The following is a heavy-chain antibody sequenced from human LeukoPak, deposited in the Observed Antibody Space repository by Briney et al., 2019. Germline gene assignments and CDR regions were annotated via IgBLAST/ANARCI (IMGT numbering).Heavy chain of an antibody. J-gene: IGHJ4*02. V-gene: IGHV4-59*08. D-gene: IGHD2-2*01. Sequence: SETLSLTCTVSGGSISSYYWSWIRQSPGKGLEWIGYIYYRGSTSYSPSLKSRVTISVDTSKNQFSLKLRTVTAADTAVYYCAIFPLNYAEYYFDYWGQGILVTVSS. CDR2: IYYRGST. CDR1: GGSISSYY. CDR3: AIFPLNYAEYYFDY.